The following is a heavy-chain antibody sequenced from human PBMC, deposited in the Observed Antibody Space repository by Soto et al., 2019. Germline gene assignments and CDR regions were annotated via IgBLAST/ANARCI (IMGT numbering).Heavy chain of an antibody. CDR2: MSPSSGNT. D-gene: IGHD3-10*01. J-gene: IGHJ6*02. V-gene: IGHV1-8*01. Sequence: QVQLVQSGAEVKKPGASVKVSCKASGYTFTTYEINWVRQVPGQGLEWMGWMSPSSGNTGYVDQFRGRVTMTSNTAMTTAYMELSSLRSEDTAVYYCARVGGQLFGDHGMEVWGQGTTVTVSS. CDR3: ARVGGQLFGDHGMEV. CDR1: GYTFTTYE.